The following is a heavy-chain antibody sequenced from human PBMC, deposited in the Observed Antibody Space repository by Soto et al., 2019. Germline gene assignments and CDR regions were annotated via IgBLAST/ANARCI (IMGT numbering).Heavy chain of an antibody. Sequence: ASVKVSCKASGGTFSSYAISWLRQAPGQGLEWMGGIIPIFGTANYAQKFQGRVTITADESTSTAYMELSSLRSEDTAVYYCARLGSLSVYCGGDCPNWFDPWGQGTLVTVSS. CDR2: IIPIFGTA. CDR3: ARLGSLSVYCGGDCPNWFDP. D-gene: IGHD2-21*02. V-gene: IGHV1-69*13. CDR1: GGTFSSYA. J-gene: IGHJ5*02.